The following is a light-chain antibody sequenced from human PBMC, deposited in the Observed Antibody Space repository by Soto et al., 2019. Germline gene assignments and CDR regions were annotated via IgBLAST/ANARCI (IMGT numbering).Light chain of an antibody. CDR1: TSNIGAGYG. J-gene: IGLJ2*01. CDR2: DNS. CDR3: QSYDTSTPVV. Sequence: QSVLTQPPSVSGVPGQRVTISCTGSTSNIGAGYGVHWFQQLPGRAPKLLIFDNSNRPSGVPDRFSGSKSGASASLAISRLQAEDEADYYCQSYDTSTPVVFGGGTKLTVL. V-gene: IGLV1-40*01.